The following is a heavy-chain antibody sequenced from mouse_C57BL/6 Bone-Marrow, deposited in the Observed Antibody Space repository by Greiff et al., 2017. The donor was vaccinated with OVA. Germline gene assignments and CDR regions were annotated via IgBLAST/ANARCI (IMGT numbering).Heavy chain of an antibody. D-gene: IGHD1-1*01. CDR2: IYPGDGDT. J-gene: IGHJ4*01. CDR1: GYAFSSSW. V-gene: IGHV1-82*01. CDR3: ARARITTVVADYAMDY. Sequence: VKLVESGPELVKPGASVKISCKASGYAFSSSWMNWVKQRPGKGLEWIGRIYPGDGDTNYNGKFKGKATLTADKSSSTAYMQLSSLTSEDSAVYFCARARITTVVADYAMDYWGQGTSVTVSS.